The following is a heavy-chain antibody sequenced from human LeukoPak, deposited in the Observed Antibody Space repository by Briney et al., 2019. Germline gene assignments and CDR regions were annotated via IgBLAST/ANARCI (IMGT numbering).Heavy chain of an antibody. CDR1: GGSISSSSYY. CDR3: ARIDYYSSGNYYPHFDY. V-gene: IGHV4-39*07. Sequence: SETLSLTCTVSGGSISSSSYYWGWIRQPPGKGLECIGIIYYSGSTYYNPSLKSRVTISVDTSKNQFSLELSSVTAADTAVYYCARIDYYSSGNYYPHFDYWGQGTLVTVSS. J-gene: IGHJ4*02. D-gene: IGHD3-10*01. CDR2: IYYSGST.